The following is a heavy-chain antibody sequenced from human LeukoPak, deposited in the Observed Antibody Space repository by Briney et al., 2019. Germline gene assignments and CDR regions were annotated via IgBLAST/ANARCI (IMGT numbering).Heavy chain of an antibody. J-gene: IGHJ5*02. CDR3: ARDSYYGSGSYFVNWFDP. D-gene: IGHD3-10*01. V-gene: IGHV3-30-3*01. CDR1: GFTFSSYA. Sequence: GGSLRLSCAASGFTFSSYAMHWVRKAPGQGLEWVAVISYDGSNKYYADSVKGRFTISRDNSKNTLYLQMNSLRAEDTAVYYCARDSYYGSGSYFVNWFDPWGQGTLVTVSS. CDR2: ISYDGSNK.